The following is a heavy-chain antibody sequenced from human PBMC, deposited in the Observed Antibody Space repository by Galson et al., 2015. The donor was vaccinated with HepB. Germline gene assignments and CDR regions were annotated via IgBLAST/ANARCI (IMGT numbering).Heavy chain of an antibody. D-gene: IGHD6-19*01. V-gene: IGHV3-30*18. CDR1: GFTFSSYG. J-gene: IGHJ4*02. CDR3: AKDTSLYSSGWLE. Sequence: SLRLSCAASGFTFSSYGMHWVRQAPGKGLEWVAVISYDGSNKYYADSVKGRFTISRDNSKNTLYLQMNSLRAEDTAVYYCAKDTSLYSSGWLEWGQGTLVTVSS. CDR2: ISYDGSNK.